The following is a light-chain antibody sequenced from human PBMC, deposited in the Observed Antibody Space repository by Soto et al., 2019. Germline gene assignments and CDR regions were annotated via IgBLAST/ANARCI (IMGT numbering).Light chain of an antibody. Sequence: QSVLTQPPSVSEAPGQRVAISCSGSNVGNKPVNWYQHLPGKAPKLLLYYDDMLSSGVSDRFSGSKSGNTASLTVSGLQDEDEADYYCSSYAGSNLWVFGGGTKVTVL. J-gene: IGLJ2*01. CDR1: NVGNKP. CDR2: YDD. CDR3: SSYAGSNLWV. V-gene: IGLV1-36*01.